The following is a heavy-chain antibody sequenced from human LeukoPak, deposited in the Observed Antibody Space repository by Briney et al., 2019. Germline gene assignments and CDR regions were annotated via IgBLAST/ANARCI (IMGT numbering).Heavy chain of an antibody. Sequence: GGSLRLSCAASGFTFSSYAMHWVRQAPGKGLEWVAVISYDGSNKYYADSVKGRFTISRDNAKNSLYLQMNSLRAEDTAVYYCAREDIVVVPAAMGAFDIWGQGTMVTVSS. D-gene: IGHD2-2*01. J-gene: IGHJ3*02. CDR3: AREDIVVVPAAMGAFDI. CDR1: GFTFSSYA. CDR2: ISYDGSNK. V-gene: IGHV3-30-3*01.